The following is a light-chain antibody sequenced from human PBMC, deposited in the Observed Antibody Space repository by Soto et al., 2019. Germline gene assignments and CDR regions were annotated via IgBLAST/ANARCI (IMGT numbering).Light chain of an antibody. V-gene: IGKV3-15*01. CDR2: GPS. CDR1: QSVTSN. Sequence: EIVMTQSPATLSVSPGERATLSCRASQSVTSNLAWYQQKPGQAPRLLIYGPSTRATGIPARFSGSGSGTEFTLTISSLQSEDFAVYYCQQYNSWPLTFGGGTKVDIK. CDR3: QQYNSWPLT. J-gene: IGKJ4*01.